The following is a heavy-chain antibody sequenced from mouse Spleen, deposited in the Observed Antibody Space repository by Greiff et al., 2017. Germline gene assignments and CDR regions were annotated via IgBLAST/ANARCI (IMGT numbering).Heavy chain of an antibody. V-gene: IGHV1-69*01. D-gene: IGHD1-1*01. CDR1: GYTFTSYW. CDR2: LDPSDSYT. CDR3: ARGSNLYYFDY. J-gene: IGHJ2*01. Sequence: QVQLQQPGAELVLPGASVKLSCKASGYTFTSYWMHWVKQRPGPGLEWIGELDPSDSYTNYNQKFKGKATLTVDKASSPAYMQLSSLTSEDAAVYYCARGSNLYYFDYWGQGTTLTVSS.